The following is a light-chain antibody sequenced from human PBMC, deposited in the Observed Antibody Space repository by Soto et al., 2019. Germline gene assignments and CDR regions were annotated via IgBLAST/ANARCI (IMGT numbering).Light chain of an antibody. CDR2: KAS. CDR3: QQSYSSLVYT. V-gene: IGKV1-39*01. CDR1: QNIGTS. J-gene: IGKJ2*01. Sequence: DIQMTQSPSSLSASVGDRVTITCRASQNIGTSLNWYQQKPGKAPTALIYKASTMQGGVPSRFSGGGSGTDFTLTISSLQPEDSATYYCQQSYSSLVYTFGPGTKVDIK.